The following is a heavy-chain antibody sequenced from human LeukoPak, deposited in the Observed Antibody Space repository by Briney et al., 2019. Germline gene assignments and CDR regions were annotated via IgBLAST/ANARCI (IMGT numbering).Heavy chain of an antibody. CDR1: GFTFSSYG. Sequence: GGSLRLSCAASGFTFSSYGMTWVRQAPGKGLEWVSYISSSSSYIYYADSVKGLFTISRDNAKNSLYLQLNSLRAEDTAVYYCARSLVVGATYPDHWGQGTLVTVSS. CDR3: ARSLVVGATYPDH. CDR2: ISSSSSYI. V-gene: IGHV3-21*05. D-gene: IGHD1-26*01. J-gene: IGHJ5*02.